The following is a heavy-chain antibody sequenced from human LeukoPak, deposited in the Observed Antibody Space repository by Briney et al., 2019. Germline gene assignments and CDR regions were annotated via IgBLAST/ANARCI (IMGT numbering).Heavy chain of an antibody. CDR2: IYATGSP. CDR3: ARDRVVPAAFDD. V-gene: IGHV4-4*07. Sequence: PSETLSLTCTVSGASISSYYWSWIRQPADRGLEWIGRIYATGSPNYNPSHKSRVTMSVDTSKNQFSLKLTSVTAADTAVYYCARDRVVPAAFDDWGQGTLVTVSS. D-gene: IGHD2-2*01. CDR1: GASISSYY. J-gene: IGHJ4*02.